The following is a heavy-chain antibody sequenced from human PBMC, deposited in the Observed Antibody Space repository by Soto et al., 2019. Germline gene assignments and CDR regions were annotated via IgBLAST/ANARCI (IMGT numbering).Heavy chain of an antibody. V-gene: IGHV4-34*01. Sequence: SKTLSLTCAVNGGSFSGYYWSWIRQPPGKGLEWIGEINHSGSTNYNPSLKSRVTISVXXXKXXXXXKLXSXXAAXTAVYYCAKDGKDYYGMDVWGQGTTGSVSS. CDR3: AKDGKDYYGMDV. J-gene: IGHJ6*02. CDR1: GGSFSGYY. CDR2: INHSGST. D-gene: IGHD2-15*01.